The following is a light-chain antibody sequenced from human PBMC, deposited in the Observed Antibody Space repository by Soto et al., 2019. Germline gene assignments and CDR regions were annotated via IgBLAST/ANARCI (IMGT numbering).Light chain of an antibody. CDR3: QHYNSYSEA. Sequence: DIQMTQSRSSLSSSVGDIFTITCRASQSISSYLNWYQQKPGKAPKLLIYAASSLQSGVPSRFSGSGSGTEFTLTISSLQPDDFATYYCQHYNSYSEAFGQGTKVDIK. CDR2: AAS. CDR1: QSISSY. V-gene: IGKV1-39*01. J-gene: IGKJ1*01.